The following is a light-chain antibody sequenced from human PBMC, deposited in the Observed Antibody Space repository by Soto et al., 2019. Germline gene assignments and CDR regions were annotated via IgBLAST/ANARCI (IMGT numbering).Light chain of an antibody. Sequence: AILMTHSPSSLSASTGERVTITLLARQCISSWLACYQQQPGNAPTLLLYAASTLQSGVPSRFSGRGSGTAFTLPTSCIQHPDFATSYCQQYSSYSAITFGQGTRLEIK. CDR1: QCISSW. V-gene: IGKV1-8*01. J-gene: IGKJ5*01. CDR3: QQYSSYSAIT. CDR2: AAS.